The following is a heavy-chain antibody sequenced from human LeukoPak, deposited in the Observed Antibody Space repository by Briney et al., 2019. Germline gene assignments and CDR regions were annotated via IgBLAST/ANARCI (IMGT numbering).Heavy chain of an antibody. V-gene: IGHV1-18*01. Sequence: ASVKVSCKASGYTFTCYGISWVRQAPGQGLEWMGWISAYNGNTNYAQKLQGRVTMATDTSTSTAYMELRSLRSDDTAVYYCARDDDWHTRTPSYFDYWGQGTLVTVSS. D-gene: IGHD2/OR15-2a*01. J-gene: IGHJ4*02. CDR1: GYTFTCYG. CDR2: ISAYNGNT. CDR3: ARDDDWHTRTPSYFDY.